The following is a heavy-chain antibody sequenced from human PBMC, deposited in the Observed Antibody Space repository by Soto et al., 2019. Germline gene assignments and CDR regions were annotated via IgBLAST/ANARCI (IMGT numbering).Heavy chain of an antibody. V-gene: IGHV4-34*01. CDR2: INHSGST. Sequence: SETRSLTCAVYGGSFSGYYWSWIRQPPGKGLEWIGEINHSGSTNYNPSLKSRVTISVDRSKNQFSLQLSSVTAADTAVYYCARSRGIVVVPAAILEMDVWGQGTTVTVSS. D-gene: IGHD2-2*02. CDR3: ARSRGIVVVPAAILEMDV. J-gene: IGHJ6*02. CDR1: GGSFSGYY.